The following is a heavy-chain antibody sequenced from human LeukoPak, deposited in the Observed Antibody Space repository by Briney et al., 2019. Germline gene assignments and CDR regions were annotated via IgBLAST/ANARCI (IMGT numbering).Heavy chain of an antibody. CDR2: ITRSGSNI. CDR3: ARLTIYDDTDY. Sequence: GGSLRLSCTGSQLIFSKYGLNWVRQSPGKGLEWISSITRSGSNIDYADSARGRFTISRDNAKNSLFLHMNSLRVEDTAVYYCARLTIYDDTDYWGQGTLVTVSS. J-gene: IGHJ4*02. D-gene: IGHD3-3*01. CDR1: QLIFSKYG. V-gene: IGHV3-48*03.